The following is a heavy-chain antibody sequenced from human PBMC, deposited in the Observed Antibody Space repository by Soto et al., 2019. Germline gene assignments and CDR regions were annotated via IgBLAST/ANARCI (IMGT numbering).Heavy chain of an antibody. Sequence: LSLTCTVSGGSISSGGYYWSWIRQHPGKGLEWIGYIYYSGSTYYNPSLKSRVTISVDTSKNQFSLKLSSVTAADTAVYYCARDVYGSGSYYNPVWGQGTLVTVSS. CDR3: ARDVYGSGSYYNPV. J-gene: IGHJ4*02. CDR1: GGSISSGGYY. V-gene: IGHV4-31*03. D-gene: IGHD3-10*01. CDR2: IYYSGST.